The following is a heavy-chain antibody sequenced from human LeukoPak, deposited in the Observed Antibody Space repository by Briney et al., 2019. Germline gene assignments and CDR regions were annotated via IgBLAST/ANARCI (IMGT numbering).Heavy chain of an antibody. CDR3: AKVKGLLWFGELSWFDP. J-gene: IGHJ5*02. D-gene: IGHD3-10*01. V-gene: IGHV3-23*01. CDR2: ISGSGGST. CDR1: GFTFSSYA. Sequence: PGGSLRLSCAASGFTFSSYAMSWVRQAPGKGLGWVSAISGSGGSTYYADSVKGRFTISRDNSKNTLYLQMNSLRAEDTAVYYCAKVKGLLWFGELSWFDPWGQGTLVTVSS.